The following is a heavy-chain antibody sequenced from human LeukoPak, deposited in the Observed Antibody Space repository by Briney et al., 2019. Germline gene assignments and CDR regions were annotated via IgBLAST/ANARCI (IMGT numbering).Heavy chain of an antibody. CDR1: GFTFSSYA. D-gene: IGHD3-3*01. CDR3: AKGTQTYYDFWSGYSHYYFDY. CDR2: ISGSGGST. J-gene: IGHJ4*02. V-gene: IGHV3-23*01. Sequence: GGSLRLSCAASGFTFSSYAMSWVRQAPGKGLEWVSAISGSGGSTYYADSVKGRFTISRDNSKNTLYLQMNSLRAEDTAVYYCAKGTQTYYDFWSGYSHYYFDYWGQGTLVTVSS.